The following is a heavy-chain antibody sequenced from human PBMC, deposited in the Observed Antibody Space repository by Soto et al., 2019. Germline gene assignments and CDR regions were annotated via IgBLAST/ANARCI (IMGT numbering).Heavy chain of an antibody. Sequence: SETLSLTCAVSGDSISTDYYWSWIRQPPGKGLEWIGHIYYTGGTFYSPSLKSRLALSVDTSKNQFSLRLSSVTAAETAVYYCARDTAYKDYDSHYYYPPFDSWGQGALVTVSS. CDR1: GDSISTDYY. D-gene: IGHD3-22*01. CDR3: ARDTAYKDYDSHYYYPPFDS. CDR2: IYYTGGT. V-gene: IGHV4-30-4*01. J-gene: IGHJ5*01.